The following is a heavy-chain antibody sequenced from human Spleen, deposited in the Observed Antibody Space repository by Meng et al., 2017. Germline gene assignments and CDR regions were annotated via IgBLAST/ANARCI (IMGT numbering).Heavy chain of an antibody. Sequence: GESLNLSCTASGFTFATYAMTWVRQAPGKGLEWVSAISGSGRSTYYADSVKGRFTISRDNSKNTLFLQMNSLRAEDTAVYYCAKPGSAAIYYFDYWGQGILVTVSS. CDR2: ISGSGRST. CDR1: GFTFATYA. V-gene: IGHV3-23*01. J-gene: IGHJ4*02. CDR3: AKPGSAAIYYFDY. D-gene: IGHD2-8*02.